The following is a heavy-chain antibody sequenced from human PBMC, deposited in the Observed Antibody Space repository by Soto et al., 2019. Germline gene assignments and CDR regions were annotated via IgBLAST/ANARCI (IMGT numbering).Heavy chain of an antibody. J-gene: IGHJ3*02. D-gene: IGHD2-15*01. CDR2: ISWNSGSI. V-gene: IGHV3-9*01. Sequence: HPGGSLRLSCAASGFSFDDYAMHWVRQAPGKGLEWVSGISWNSGSIGYADSVKGRFTISRDNAKNSLYLQMNSLRAEDTALYYCAKDMAPYCSGGSCYSDAFDIWGQGTMVTVSS. CDR3: AKDMAPYCSGGSCYSDAFDI. CDR1: GFSFDDYA.